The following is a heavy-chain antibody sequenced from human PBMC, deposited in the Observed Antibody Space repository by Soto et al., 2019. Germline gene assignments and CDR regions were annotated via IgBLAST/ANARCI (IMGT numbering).Heavy chain of an antibody. CDR3: ARRLYYDSSGFEGGGMDV. V-gene: IGHV4-30-2*03. J-gene: IGHJ6*02. CDR2: TYHSGNP. CDR1: GDTISTGGYT. Sequence: SETLSLTCDVSGDTISTGGYTWAWIRQPPGKALEWIGHTYHSGNPYYNPSLKSRVIISVDTSKNQFSLKLSSVTAADTAVYYCARRLYYDSSGFEGGGMDVWGQGTTVTVSS. D-gene: IGHD3-22*01.